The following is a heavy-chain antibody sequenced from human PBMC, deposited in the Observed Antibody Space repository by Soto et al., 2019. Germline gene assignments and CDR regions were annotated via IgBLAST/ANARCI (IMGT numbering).Heavy chain of an antibody. V-gene: IGHV3-23*01. J-gene: IGHJ6*01. CDR3: VKDWTGDTCPCMDV. CDR2: ISGSDGST. Sequence: EVQLLESGGGLVQPGGSLRLSCAASGFTFNNYAMTWVRKAPGKGLEWVSTISGSDGSTYYADSVKGRLTISRDNSKNALYLQMSNLRAEDTALYFCVKDWTGDTCPCMDVWGQGTTVTVSA. CDR1: GFTFNNYA. D-gene: IGHD2-8*02.